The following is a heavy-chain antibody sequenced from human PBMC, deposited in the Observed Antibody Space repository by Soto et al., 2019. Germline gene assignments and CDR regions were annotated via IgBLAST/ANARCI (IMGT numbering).Heavy chain of an antibody. D-gene: IGHD1-26*01. V-gene: IGHV3-9*01. CDR3: AKSGIVGVYNWFAP. Sequence: EVQLVESGGGLVQPGRSLRLSCAASGFTFDDYAMHWVRQVPGKGLEWVSSIRWNSGSIGYADSVKGRFTISRDNARNSMYLQMNSLRAEDTALYYCAKSGIVGVYNWFAPWCQGTLDTVSS. CDR1: GFTFDDYA. CDR2: IRWNSGSI. J-gene: IGHJ5*02.